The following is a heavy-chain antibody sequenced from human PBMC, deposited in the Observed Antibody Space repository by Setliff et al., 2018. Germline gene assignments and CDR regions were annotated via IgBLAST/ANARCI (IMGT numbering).Heavy chain of an antibody. CDR3: AKDGSGSYDAFDF. V-gene: IGHV3-23*01. CDR2: TTGSGGDR. J-gene: IGHJ3*01. D-gene: IGHD6-13*01. Sequence: GSLRLSCAASGLTFRTYAMSWVRQAPGKGLEWVSSTTGSGGDRDYADSVKGRFTISRDNSKNTLYLQMNSLRAEDTAVYYCAKDGSGSYDAFDFWGQGTMVTVSS. CDR1: GLTFRTYA.